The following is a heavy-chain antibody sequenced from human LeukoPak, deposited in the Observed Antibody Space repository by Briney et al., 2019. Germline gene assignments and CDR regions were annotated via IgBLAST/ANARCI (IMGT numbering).Heavy chain of an antibody. Sequence: SETLSLTCAVSGYSISSAYYWGWIRQPPGKGLEWIGSIYHSGSTYYNPSLKSRVTISVDTSKNQFSLKLSSVTAADTAVYYCARHEYTYYYDSSGPGDAFDIWGQGTMVTVSS. CDR2: IYHSGST. D-gene: IGHD3-22*01. CDR3: ARHEYTYYYDSSGPGDAFDI. CDR1: GYSISSAYY. J-gene: IGHJ3*02. V-gene: IGHV4-38-2*01.